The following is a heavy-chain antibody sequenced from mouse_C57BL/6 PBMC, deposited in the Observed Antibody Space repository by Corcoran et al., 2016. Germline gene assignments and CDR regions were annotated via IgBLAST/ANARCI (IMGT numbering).Heavy chain of an antibody. CDR2: INTYSGVP. CDR3: ARCPSYGSSSFDY. Sequence: QIQLVQSGPELKKPGETVKISCKASGYTFTTYGMSWVKQAPGKGLKWMGWINTYSGVPTYADDFKGRFAFSLETSASTAYLQINNLKNEDTATYFCARCPSYGSSSFDYWGQGTTLTVSS. CDR1: GYTFTTYG. D-gene: IGHD1-1*01. J-gene: IGHJ2*01. V-gene: IGHV9-3*01.